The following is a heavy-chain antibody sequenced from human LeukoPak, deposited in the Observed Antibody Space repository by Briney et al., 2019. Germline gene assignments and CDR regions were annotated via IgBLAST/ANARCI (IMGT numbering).Heavy chain of an antibody. V-gene: IGHV4-59*01. D-gene: IGHD6-6*01. CDR2: IYYSGST. J-gene: IGHJ4*02. CDR1: GGSISSYY. CDR3: ARGLYSSSSGGYYFDY. Sequence: SETLSLTCTVSGGSISSYYWSWIRQPPGKGLKWIGYIYYSGSTNYNPSLKSRVTISVDTSKNQFSLKLSSVTAADTAVYYCARGLYSSSSGGYYFDYWGQGTLVTVSS.